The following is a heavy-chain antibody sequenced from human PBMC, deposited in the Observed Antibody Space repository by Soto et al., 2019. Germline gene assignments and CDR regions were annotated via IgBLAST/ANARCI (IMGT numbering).Heavy chain of an antibody. J-gene: IGHJ4*02. CDR3: AKDYTVAADPSSVILFDY. D-gene: IGHD2-15*01. Sequence: PGGSLRLSCAASGFTFNHYAMSWVRQAPGKGLEWVSIIIANGGTFYADSVKGRFTISRDHSKNTVYLQMSSLRVEDTAIYYCAKDYTVAADPSSVILFDYWGQGALVTVSS. CDR2: IIANGGT. CDR1: GFTFNHYA. V-gene: IGHV3-23*01.